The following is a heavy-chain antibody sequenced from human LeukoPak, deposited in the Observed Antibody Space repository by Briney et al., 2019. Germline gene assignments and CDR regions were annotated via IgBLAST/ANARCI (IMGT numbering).Heavy chain of an antibody. J-gene: IGHJ3*02. D-gene: IGHD3-16*01. Sequence: GGSLRLSCAASGFTVSSNYMSWVRQAPGKGLEWVAVISYDGSNKYYADSVKGRFTISRDNSKNTLYLQMNSLRAEDTAVYYCAKGGGDNAFDIWGQGTMVTVSS. CDR3: AKGGGDNAFDI. V-gene: IGHV3-30*18. CDR2: ISYDGSNK. CDR1: GFTVSSNY.